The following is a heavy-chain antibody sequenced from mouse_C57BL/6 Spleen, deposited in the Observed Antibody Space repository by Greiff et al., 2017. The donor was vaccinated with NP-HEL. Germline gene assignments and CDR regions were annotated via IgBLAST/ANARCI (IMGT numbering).Heavy chain of an antibody. CDR1: GYTFTGYW. D-gene: IGHD1-1*01. J-gene: IGHJ4*01. V-gene: IGHV1-9*01. CDR3: AREGIYYYGSIYDAMDY. CDR2: ILPGSGST. Sequence: QVQLKESGAELMKPGASVKLSCKATGYTFTGYWIEWVKQRPGHGLEWIGEILPGSGSTNYNEKFKGKATFTADTSSNTAYMQLSSLTTEDSAIYYCAREGIYYYGSIYDAMDYWGQGTSVTVSS.